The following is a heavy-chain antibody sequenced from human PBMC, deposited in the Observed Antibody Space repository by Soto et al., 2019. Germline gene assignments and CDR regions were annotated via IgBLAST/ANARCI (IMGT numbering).Heavy chain of an antibody. D-gene: IGHD5-18*01. Sequence: QVQLVESGGGAVQPGRSLRLSCAASGFTFSTYGMHWVRQAPGKGLEWVAVISYDGSNKYYADSMKGRFTISRDNSKNTLYLQMNSLRAEDTAVYYCARDSIDTTMVRFDCWGQGTLVTVSS. CDR2: ISYDGSNK. CDR3: ARDSIDTTMVRFDC. CDR1: GFTFSTYG. V-gene: IGHV3-30*03. J-gene: IGHJ4*02.